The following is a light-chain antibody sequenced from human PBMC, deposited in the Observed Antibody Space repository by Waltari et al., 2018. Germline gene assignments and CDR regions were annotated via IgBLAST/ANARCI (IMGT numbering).Light chain of an antibody. CDR2: EAF. CDR1: QSVGDD. V-gene: IGKV3-11*01. Sequence: EIVLTQSQATLSLSPGDSATLSCRASQSVGDDLAWYQQKPGQGPPLLIYEAFNRATGVPARFSGSGSGTDFTLAISGLEPEDFAVYYCQQRSTWLSFGGGTKVE. CDR3: QQRSTWLS. J-gene: IGKJ4*01.